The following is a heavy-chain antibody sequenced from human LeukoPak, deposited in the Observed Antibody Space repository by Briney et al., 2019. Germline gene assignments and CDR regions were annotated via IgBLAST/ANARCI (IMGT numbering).Heavy chain of an antibody. Sequence: PGGSLRLSCTASGFTFNDYALHWVRQAPGKGLEWVAVISYDGRTKYYADSVKGRFTISRDNSKNTLYLQMNSLRAEDTAVYYCAKDPDSGSYYLRWFDPWGQGTLVTVSS. D-gene: IGHD1-26*01. CDR1: GFTFNDYA. J-gene: IGHJ5*02. CDR3: AKDPDSGSYYLRWFDP. V-gene: IGHV3-30*04. CDR2: ISYDGRTK.